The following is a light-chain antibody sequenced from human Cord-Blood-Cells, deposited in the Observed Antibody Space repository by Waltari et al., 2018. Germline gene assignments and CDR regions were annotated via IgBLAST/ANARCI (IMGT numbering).Light chain of an antibody. V-gene: IGLV2-23*01. CDR2: EGR. CDR3: CSYAGSSTWV. J-gene: IGLJ3*02. Sequence: QSALTQPASVSGSPGPSITISCTGTSSDVGSYNLVSWYQQHPGKAPKLMIYEGRKRPSGGSNLFSGSKSGNTASLTISGLQAEDEADYYCCSYAGSSTWVFGGGTKLTVL. CDR1: SSDVGSYNL.